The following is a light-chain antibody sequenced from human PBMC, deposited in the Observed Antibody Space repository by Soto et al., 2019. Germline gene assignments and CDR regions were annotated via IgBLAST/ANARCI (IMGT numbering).Light chain of an antibody. CDR2: RNS. CDR3: AAWDDSLSGWV. CDR1: SSNIGSNY. J-gene: IGLJ3*02. Sequence: QSLLTQPPSASGTPGQRVTISCSGSSSNIGSNYVYWYQQLPGTAPKLLIYRNSQRPSGVPDRFSGSKSGTSASLAISGLRSEDEADYYCAAWDDSLSGWVFGGGTQLTVL. V-gene: IGLV1-47*01.